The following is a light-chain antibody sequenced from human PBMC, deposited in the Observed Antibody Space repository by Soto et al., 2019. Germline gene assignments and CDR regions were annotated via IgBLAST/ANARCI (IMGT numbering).Light chain of an antibody. Sequence: IQMTQSPSALSASVGDRVTITCRASQGIRDDLGWYQQKPGEAPKALIYGASNLQSGVPSRFSASGYGTDFTLTISSLQPEDFATYYCLQDYNYPHTFGQGTKVEIK. CDR1: QGIRDD. CDR3: LQDYNYPHT. J-gene: IGKJ2*01. CDR2: GAS. V-gene: IGKV1-6*01.